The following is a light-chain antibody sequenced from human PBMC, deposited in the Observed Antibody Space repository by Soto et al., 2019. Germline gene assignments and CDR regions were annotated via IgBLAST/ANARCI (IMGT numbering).Light chain of an antibody. CDR3: QQYDIWPPT. J-gene: IGKJ1*01. Sequence: IVMPQSPAILSVSPGERATLSCRASQSVSTNLAWFQQNPGQTPRLLFNGASTRATGIPARFTGSGSGTEFILTISSLQSEDFAVYYCQQYDIWPPTFAQGTKVDIK. CDR1: QSVSTN. V-gene: IGKV3-15*01. CDR2: GAS.